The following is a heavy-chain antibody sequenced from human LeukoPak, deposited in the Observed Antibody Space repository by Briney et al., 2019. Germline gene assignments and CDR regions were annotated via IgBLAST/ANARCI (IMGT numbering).Heavy chain of an antibody. Sequence: GGSLRLSCAASGFTFSSYGMHWVRQAPGKGLEWVAFIRYDGSNKYYADSVKGRFTISRDNSKNTLYLQMNSLRAEDTAVYYCAKRSKTGVATITDYYYYMDVWGKGTTVTISS. CDR1: GFTFSSYG. V-gene: IGHV3-30*02. D-gene: IGHD5-24*01. J-gene: IGHJ6*03. CDR2: IRYDGSNK. CDR3: AKRSKTGVATITDYYYYMDV.